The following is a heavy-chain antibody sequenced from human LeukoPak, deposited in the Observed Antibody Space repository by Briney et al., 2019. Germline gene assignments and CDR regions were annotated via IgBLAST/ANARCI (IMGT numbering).Heavy chain of an antibody. CDR3: ARGPHWDPHFDY. V-gene: IGHV1-2*02. CDR2: IKPNSGGT. Sequence: ASVKVSCKASGVTFTAYYMHWVRQAPGQGLEWMGWIKPNSGGTNYAQKFQGRFTMNRDTSISTAYMELSRLRSDDTAVYYCARGPHWDPHFDYWGQGTLVTVSS. CDR1: GVTFTAYY. J-gene: IGHJ4*02. D-gene: IGHD7-27*01.